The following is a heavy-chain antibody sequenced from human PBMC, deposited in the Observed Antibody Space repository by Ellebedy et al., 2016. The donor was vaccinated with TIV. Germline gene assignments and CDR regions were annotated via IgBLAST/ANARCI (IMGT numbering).Heavy chain of an antibody. CDR2: INPNSGGT. Sequence: ASVKVSXXASGYTFTGYYMHWVRQAPGQGLEWMGWINPNSGGTNYAQKLQGRVTMTTDTSTSTAYMELRSLRSDDTAVYYCARAAEAVADLIDYWGQGTLVTVSS. CDR3: ARAAEAVADLIDY. CDR1: GYTFTGYY. V-gene: IGHV1-2*02. D-gene: IGHD6-19*01. J-gene: IGHJ4*02.